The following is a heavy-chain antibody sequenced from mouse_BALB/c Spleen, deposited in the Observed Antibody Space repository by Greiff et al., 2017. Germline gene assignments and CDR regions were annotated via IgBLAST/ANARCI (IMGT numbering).Heavy chain of an antibody. CDR1: GYTFTSYW. V-gene: IGHV1S22*01. Sequence: LQQPGSELVRPGASVTLSCKASGYTFTSYWMHWVKQRPGQGLEWIGNIYPGSGSTNYDEKFKSKATLTVDTSSSTAYMQLSSLTSEDSAVYYCTRGDRMDYWGQGTSVTVAS. D-gene: IGHD2-14*01. CDR2: IYPGSGST. CDR3: TRGDRMDY. J-gene: IGHJ4*01.